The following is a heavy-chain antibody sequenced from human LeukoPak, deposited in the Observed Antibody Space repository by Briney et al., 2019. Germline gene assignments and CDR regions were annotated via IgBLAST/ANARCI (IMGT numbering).Heavy chain of an antibody. Sequence: GGSLRLSCAASGFTFSSYSMNWVRQAPGKGLEWVSCISSSSSYIYYANSVKGRFTISRDNAKSSLYLQMNSLRAEDTAVYYCARDYENLTGSKTRFHYWGQGTPVTVSS. D-gene: IGHD3-9*01. CDR2: ISSSSSYI. V-gene: IGHV3-21*01. CDR1: GFTFSSYS. CDR3: ARDYENLTGSKTRFHY. J-gene: IGHJ4*02.